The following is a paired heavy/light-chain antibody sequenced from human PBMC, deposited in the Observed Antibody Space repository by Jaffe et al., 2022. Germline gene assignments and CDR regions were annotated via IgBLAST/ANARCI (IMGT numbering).Heavy chain of an antibody. CDR3: ASCSGGSCLEYWYFDL. J-gene: IGHJ2*01. D-gene: IGHD2-15*01. Sequence: QVQLVQSGAEVKKPGSSVKVSCKASGGTFSSYAISWVRQAPGQGLEWMGGIIPIFGTANYAQKFQGRVTITADESTSTAYMELSSLRSEDTAVYYCASCSGGSCLEYWYFDLWGRGTLVTVSS. CDR2: IIPIFGTA. V-gene: IGHV1-69*01. CDR1: GGTFSSYA.
Light chain of an antibody. J-gene: IGKJ2*01. CDR2: KAS. V-gene: IGKV1-5*03. Sequence: DIQMTQSPSTLSASVGDRVTITCRASQSISSWLAWYQQKPGKAPKLLIYKASSLESGVPSRFSGSGSGTEFTLTISSLQPDDFATYYCQQYNSSPYTFGQGTKLEIK. CDR1: QSISSW. CDR3: QQYNSSPYT.